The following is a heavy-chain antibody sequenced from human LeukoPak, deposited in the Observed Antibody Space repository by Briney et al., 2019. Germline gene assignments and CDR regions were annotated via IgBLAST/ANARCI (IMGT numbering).Heavy chain of an antibody. CDR2: IYHSGTT. D-gene: IGHD3-10*01. Sequence: PSETLSLTCTVSGGSISSGDYYWSWIRQPPGKGLEWIGYIYHSGTTYYNPSLKSRATISLDTSKNQFSLKLSSVTAADTAVYHCARGRGSGSYYRDAFDIWGQGTVATVSS. V-gene: IGHV4-30-4*01. CDR1: GGSISSGDYY. J-gene: IGHJ3*02. CDR3: ARGRGSGSYYRDAFDI.